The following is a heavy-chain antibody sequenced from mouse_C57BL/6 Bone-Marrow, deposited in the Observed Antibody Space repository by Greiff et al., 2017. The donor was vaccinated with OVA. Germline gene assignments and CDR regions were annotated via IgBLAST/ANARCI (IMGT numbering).Heavy chain of an antibody. CDR2: IYPGDGDT. D-gene: IGHD1-1*02. Sequence: QVQLQQSGPELVKPGASVKISCKASGYAFSSSWMNWVKQRPGKGLEWIGRIYPGDGDTNYNEKFKGKATLTADKSSSTAYMQFSSLTSEDSAIYYCARYYAYSRNYFDYWGQGTTLTVSS. CDR3: ARYYAYSRNYFDY. V-gene: IGHV1-82*01. CDR1: GYAFSSSW. J-gene: IGHJ2*01.